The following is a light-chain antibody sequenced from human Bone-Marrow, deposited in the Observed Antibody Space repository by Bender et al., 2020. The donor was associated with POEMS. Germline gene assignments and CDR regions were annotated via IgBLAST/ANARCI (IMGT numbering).Light chain of an antibody. J-gene: IGLJ3*02. Sequence: QSVLTQPPSVSGSPGQSITISCTGTSNDVGTYNYVSWYQHYPGKAPKLLIYGYNNRPSGVPDRFSGSKSGTSASLAITGLQAEDEGDYYCQSYDNSLGGWVFGGGTKLTVL. CDR1: SNDVGTYNY. V-gene: IGLV1-40*01. CDR3: QSYDNSLGGWV. CDR2: GYN.